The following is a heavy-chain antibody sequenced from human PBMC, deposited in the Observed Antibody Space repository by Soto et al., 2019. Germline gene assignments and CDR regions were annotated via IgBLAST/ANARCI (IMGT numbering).Heavy chain of an antibody. CDR2: MSGSGGST. Sequence: GVSLRLSCAASGFTFSSYAMSWVRQAPGKGLEWVSAMSGSGGSTYYADSVKGRFTISRENSKNTLYLQMNSLRAEDTAVYYCAAIAVAGRPTPLDYWGQGTLVTVSS. V-gene: IGHV3-23*01. CDR1: GFTFSSYA. J-gene: IGHJ4*02. D-gene: IGHD6-19*01. CDR3: AAIAVAGRPTPLDY.